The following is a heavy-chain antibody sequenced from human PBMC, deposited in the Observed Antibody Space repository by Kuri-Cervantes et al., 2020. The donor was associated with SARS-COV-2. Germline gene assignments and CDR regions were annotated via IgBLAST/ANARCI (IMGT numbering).Heavy chain of an antibody. D-gene: IGHD1-26*01. Sequence: GESLKISCSASGFTFSSYAMHWVRQAPGKGLEYVSAISSNGGSTYYADSVKGRFTISRDNSKNTLYLQMNSLRAEDTAVYYCARDGSGSYLGGFDYWGQGTLVTVSS. CDR2: ISSNGGST. CDR1: GFTFSSYA. V-gene: IGHV3-64*04. CDR3: ARDGSGSYLGGFDY. J-gene: IGHJ4*02.